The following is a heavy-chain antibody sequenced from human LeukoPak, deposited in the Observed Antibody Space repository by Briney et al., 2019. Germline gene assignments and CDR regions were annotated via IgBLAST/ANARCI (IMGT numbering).Heavy chain of an antibody. J-gene: IGHJ5*02. CDR1: GGSFSGYY. CDR3: ARSRMVRGVIMSRGWFDP. D-gene: IGHD3-10*01. V-gene: IGHV4-34*01. CDR2: LNHSGST. Sequence: SETLSLTCAVYGGSFSGYYWSWIRQPPGKGLEWIGELNHSGSTNYNPSLKSRVTISVDTSKNQFSLKLSSVTAADTAVYYCARSRMVRGVIMSRGWFDPWGQGTLVTVSS.